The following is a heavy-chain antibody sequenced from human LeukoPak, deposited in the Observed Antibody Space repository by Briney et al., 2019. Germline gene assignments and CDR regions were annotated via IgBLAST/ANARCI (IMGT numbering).Heavy chain of an antibody. V-gene: IGHV4-30-2*01. J-gene: IGHJ5*02. CDR3: ARVAAAGTYWFDP. CDR1: GGSISSGGYS. CDR2: IYHSGST. Sequence: PSETLSLTCAVSGGSISSGGYSWSWIRQPPGKGLEWIGYIYHSGSTYYNLSLKSRVTISVDRSKNQFSLKLSSVTAADTAVYYCARVAAAGTYWFDPWGQGTLVTVSS. D-gene: IGHD6-13*01.